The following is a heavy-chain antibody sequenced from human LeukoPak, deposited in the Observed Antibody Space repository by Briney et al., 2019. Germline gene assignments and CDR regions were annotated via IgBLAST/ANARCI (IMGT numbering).Heavy chain of an antibody. Sequence: KPGGSLRLSCAASGFTFSSYRMNWVRQAPGKGLEWVSSISSSSTNIYYADSVKGRFTISRDNAKNSLYLQMNSLRAEDTAVYYCARVYSSGWYFDPWGQGTLVTVSS. CDR3: ARVYSSGWYFDP. D-gene: IGHD6-19*01. V-gene: IGHV3-21*01. CDR1: GFTFSSYR. J-gene: IGHJ5*02. CDR2: ISSSSTNI.